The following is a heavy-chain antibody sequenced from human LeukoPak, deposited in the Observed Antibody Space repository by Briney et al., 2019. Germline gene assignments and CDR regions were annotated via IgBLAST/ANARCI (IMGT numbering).Heavy chain of an antibody. CDR2: IYYSGST. V-gene: IGHV4-59*01. CDR1: GGSISSYY. J-gene: IGHJ4*02. D-gene: IGHD6-13*01. Sequence: PSEALSLTCTVSGGSISSYYWSWIRQPPGKGLEWIGYIYYSGSTNYNPSLKSRVTISVDTSKNQFSLKLSSVTAADTAVHYCARYSSRYYFDYWGQGTLVTVSS. CDR3: ARYSSRYYFDY.